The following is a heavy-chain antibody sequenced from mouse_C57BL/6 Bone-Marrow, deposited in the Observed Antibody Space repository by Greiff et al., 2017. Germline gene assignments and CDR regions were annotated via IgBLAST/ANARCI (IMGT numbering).Heavy chain of an antibody. J-gene: IGHJ4*01. Sequence: QVQLQQSGAELMKPGASVKLSCKATGYTLTGYWIEWVKQRPGHGLEWIGEILPGSGSTNYTEKFKGKATFTADTSSNTAYMQLSSLTTEDSAIYYCARRAMDYWGQGTSVTVSS. CDR3: ARRAMDY. CDR2: ILPGSGST. CDR1: GYTLTGYW. V-gene: IGHV1-9*01.